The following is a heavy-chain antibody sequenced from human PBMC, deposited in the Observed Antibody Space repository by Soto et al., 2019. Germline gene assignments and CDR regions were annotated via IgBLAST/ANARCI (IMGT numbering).Heavy chain of an antibody. CDR1: GYTFTSYG. D-gene: IGHD2-15*01. CDR3: VREIVDMDCSGGSCYSGYYYYYGMDV. CDR2: ISAYNGNT. V-gene: IGHV1-18*01. J-gene: IGHJ6*02. Sequence: QVQLVQSGAEVKKPGASVKVSCKASGYTFTSYGISWVRQAPGQGLEWMGWISAYNGNTNYAQKLQGRVNMTTDTSTSTAYMELRSLRSDDTAVYDCVREIVDMDCSGGSCYSGYYYYYGMDVWGQGTTVTVSS.